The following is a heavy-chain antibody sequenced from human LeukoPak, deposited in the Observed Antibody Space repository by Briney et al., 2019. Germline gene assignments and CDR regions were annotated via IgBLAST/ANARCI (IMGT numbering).Heavy chain of an antibody. CDR3: ARDSGFWSGYGYGMDV. V-gene: IGHV1-69*13. D-gene: IGHD3-3*01. CDR2: IVPIFGTA. CDR1: GGTFISYA. J-gene: IGHJ6*02. Sequence: ASVKVSCKASGGTFISYAISWVRQAPGQGLEWMGGIVPIFGTANYAQKFQGRVTITADESTSTAYMELSSLRSEDTAVYYCARDSGFWSGYGYGMDVWGQGTTVTVSS.